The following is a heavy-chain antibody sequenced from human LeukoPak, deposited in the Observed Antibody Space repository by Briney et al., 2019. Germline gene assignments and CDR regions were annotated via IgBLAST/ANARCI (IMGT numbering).Heavy chain of an antibody. Sequence: ASVRVSCKASGYTFTVYGINWVRQATGQGLEWMGWMNPNSGNTGYAQKFQGRVTITRNTSISTAYMELSSLRSEDTAVYYCARGPSSGWFNYYYYYMDVWGKGTTVTVSS. J-gene: IGHJ6*03. CDR2: MNPNSGNT. CDR1: GYTFTVYG. V-gene: IGHV1-8*03. D-gene: IGHD6-19*01. CDR3: ARGPSSGWFNYYYYYMDV.